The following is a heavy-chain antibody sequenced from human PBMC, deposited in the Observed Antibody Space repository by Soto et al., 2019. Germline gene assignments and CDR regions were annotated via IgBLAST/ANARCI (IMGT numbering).Heavy chain of an antibody. V-gene: IGHV3-7*03. CDR2: INPDGNVG. D-gene: IGHD4-4*01. CDR1: GFTFSTYW. Sequence: EVQLLGSGGGLVQPGGSLRLSCVGSGFTFSTYWMNWVRQAPGKGLEWVANINPDGNVGTYVDSVRGRFNTSRDNAKNSLYLQMNSLRADDTAVYFCAGWGGQDYNYWGQGIMVTVYS. J-gene: IGHJ4*02. CDR3: AGWGGQDYNY.